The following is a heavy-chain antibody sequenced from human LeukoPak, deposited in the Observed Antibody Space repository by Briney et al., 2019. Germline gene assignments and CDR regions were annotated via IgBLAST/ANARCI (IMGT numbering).Heavy chain of an antibody. CDR1: GYTFTGYY. J-gene: IGHJ5*02. CDR2: INPNSGGT. V-gene: IGHV1-2*02. D-gene: IGHD2-21*02. CDR3: ARDGAYCGGDCYFDP. Sequence: GASVKVSCKASGYTFTGYYMHWVRQAPGQGLEWMGWINPNSGGTNYAQKFQGRVTMTRDTSISTACMELSRLRSDDTAVYYCARDGAYCGGDCYFDPWGQGTLVTVSS.